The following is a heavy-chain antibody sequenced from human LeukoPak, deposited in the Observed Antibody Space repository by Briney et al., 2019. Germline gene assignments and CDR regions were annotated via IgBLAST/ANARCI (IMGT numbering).Heavy chain of an antibody. CDR2: FGPEDGET. CDR3: ATVTITMVRGVRYGMDV. D-gene: IGHD3-10*01. Sequence: ASVKVSCKVSGYTLTELSMHWVRQAPGKGLEWMGGFGPEDGETIYAQKFQGRVTMTEDTSTDTAYMELSSLRSEDTAVYYCATVTITMVRGVRYGMDVWGKGTTVTVSS. J-gene: IGHJ6*04. V-gene: IGHV1-24*01. CDR1: GYTLTELS.